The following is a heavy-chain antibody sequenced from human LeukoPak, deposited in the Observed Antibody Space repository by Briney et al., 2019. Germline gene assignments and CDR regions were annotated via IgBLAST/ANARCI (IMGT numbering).Heavy chain of an antibody. V-gene: IGHV3-7*04. CDR3: ARGLLVNWFDL. Sequence: GGSLRLSCVASGLIFKNHWMTWVRQAPGEGLEWVANINQDGSERYYVDSVEGRFTISRDNAENSLHLQMNSLRAEDTAVYYCARGLLVNWFDLWGQGTLVTVSS. J-gene: IGHJ5*02. D-gene: IGHD3-22*01. CDR2: INQDGSER. CDR1: GLIFKNHW.